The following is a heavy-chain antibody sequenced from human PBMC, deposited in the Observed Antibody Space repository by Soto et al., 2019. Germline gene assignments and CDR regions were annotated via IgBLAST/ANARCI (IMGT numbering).Heavy chain of an antibody. J-gene: IGHJ3*02. V-gene: IGHV3-53*01. CDR2: IYSGGST. D-gene: IGHD2-2*01. CDR3: ARDSPMHPSFDI. Sequence: GGSLRLSCAASGFTVSSNYMSWVRQAPGKGLEWVSVIYSGGSTYYADSVKGRFTISRDNSKNTLYLQVNSLRAEDTAVYYCARDSPMHPSFDIWGQGTMVTVSS. CDR1: GFTVSSNY.